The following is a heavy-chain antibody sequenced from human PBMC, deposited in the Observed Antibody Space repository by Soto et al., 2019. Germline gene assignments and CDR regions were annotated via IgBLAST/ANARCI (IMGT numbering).Heavy chain of an antibody. V-gene: IGHV1-18*01. CDR3: ARAGAFYDTRGYPWSTFDI. J-gene: IGHJ3*02. CDR2: ISAYNGNT. CDR1: GYILPSYG. Sequence: QVHLVQSGAEVKKPGASVKVSCKASGYILPSYGISWVRQAPGQGLQWMGWISAYNGNTNYADKFQGRVTLTTDTSTSTAHMEVRSLRSDDTAVYYGARAGAFYDTRGYPWSTFDIWGQGTMVTVSS. D-gene: IGHD3-22*01.